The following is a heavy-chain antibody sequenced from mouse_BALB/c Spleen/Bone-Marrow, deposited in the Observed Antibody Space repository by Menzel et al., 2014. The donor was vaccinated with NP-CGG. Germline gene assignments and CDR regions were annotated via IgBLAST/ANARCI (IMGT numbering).Heavy chain of an antibody. CDR2: IDPANGST. V-gene: IGHV14-3*02. D-gene: IGHD2-4*01. J-gene: IGHJ2*01. CDR1: GFNIKDTY. Sequence: EVQLQQSGAELVKPGASVKLSCTASGFNIKDTYMHWVKQRPEQGLEWIGRIDPANGSTKYDPKFQGKATITADTSSNTAYLQLSSLTSEDTAAYYCALYYDYDVGYWGQGTTLTVSS. CDR3: ALYYDYDVGY.